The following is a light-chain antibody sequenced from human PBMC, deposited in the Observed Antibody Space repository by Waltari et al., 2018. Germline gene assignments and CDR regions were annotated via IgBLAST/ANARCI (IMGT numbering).Light chain of an antibody. CDR3: QQYNNWPGT. V-gene: IGKV3-15*01. Sequence: DIVMTQSPATLSESPGKRATTSCRASQTVNNNLAWYQQKPGQAPRLLIYGASTRATGIPARFSGSGSGTEFTLTISSLQSGDFTVYYCQQYNNWPGTFGQGTKLAIK. CDR1: QTVNNN. CDR2: GAS. J-gene: IGKJ2*01.